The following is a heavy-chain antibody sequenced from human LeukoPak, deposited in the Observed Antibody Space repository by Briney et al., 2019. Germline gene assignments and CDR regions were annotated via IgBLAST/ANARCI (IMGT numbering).Heavy chain of an antibody. CDR3: ARGFDGPNAFDI. CDR1: GGSISSGSYY. CDR2: IYTSGST. D-gene: IGHD3-9*01. Sequence: SETLSLTCTVSGGSISSGSYYWSWIRQPAGKGLEWIGRIYTSGSTNYNPSLKGRVTISVDTSKNQFSLKLSSVTAADTAVYYCARGFDGPNAFDIWGQGTMVTVSS. V-gene: IGHV4-61*02. J-gene: IGHJ3*02.